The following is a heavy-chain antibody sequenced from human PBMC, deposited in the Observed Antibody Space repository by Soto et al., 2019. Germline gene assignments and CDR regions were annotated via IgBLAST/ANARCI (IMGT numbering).Heavy chain of an antibody. CDR2: ISGSGGST. CDR1: GFTFSSYA. J-gene: IGHJ6*02. Sequence: PGGSLRLSFAASGFTFSSYAMSWFRQAPGKGLEWVSAISGSGGSTYYADSVKGRFTISRDNSKNTLYLQMNSLRAEDTAVYYCVLLWFGPYGMDVWGQGTTVTVSS. CDR3: VLLWFGPYGMDV. D-gene: IGHD3-10*01. V-gene: IGHV3-23*01.